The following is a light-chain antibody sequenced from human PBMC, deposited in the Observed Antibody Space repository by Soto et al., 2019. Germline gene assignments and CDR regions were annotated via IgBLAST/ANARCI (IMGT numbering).Light chain of an antibody. CDR1: QSVSSSY. CDR2: DAS. J-gene: IGKJ4*01. Sequence: EIVLTQSPGTLSLSPWERATLSCRASQSVSSSYLAWYQQKPGQAPRLLIYDASSRATGIPDKFSGSGSGTDFTLTISSLEPEDFAFYYCQQRNSWPLTFGGGTKVDIK. V-gene: IGKV3D-20*02. CDR3: QQRNSWPLT.